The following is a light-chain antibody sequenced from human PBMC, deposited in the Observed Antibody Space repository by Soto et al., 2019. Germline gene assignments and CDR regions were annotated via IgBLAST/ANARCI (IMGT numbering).Light chain of an antibody. Sequence: QSVLTQPPSASGTPGQRVTISCSGSSSNIGSNYVYWYQQLPGTAPKLLIYRNNQRPSGVADRFSGSKSGTSASLAISGLRSADEADYYCAAWDDSLSGYVFGTGTKLTVL. V-gene: IGLV1-47*01. CDR3: AAWDDSLSGYV. J-gene: IGLJ1*01. CDR1: SSNIGSNY. CDR2: RNN.